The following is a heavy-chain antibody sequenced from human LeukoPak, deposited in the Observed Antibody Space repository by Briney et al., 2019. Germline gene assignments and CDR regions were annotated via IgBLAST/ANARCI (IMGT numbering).Heavy chain of an antibody. Sequence: GESLKISCKGSGYSFTSYWIGWVRQMPGKGLEWMGIIYPGDSDTRYSPSFQGQVTITADKSISTAYLQWSSLKASDTAMYYCARTHVPQLWSFDYWGQGTLVTVSS. V-gene: IGHV5-51*01. CDR2: IYPGDSDT. D-gene: IGHD5-18*01. J-gene: IGHJ4*02. CDR3: ARTHVPQLWSFDY. CDR1: GYSFTSYW.